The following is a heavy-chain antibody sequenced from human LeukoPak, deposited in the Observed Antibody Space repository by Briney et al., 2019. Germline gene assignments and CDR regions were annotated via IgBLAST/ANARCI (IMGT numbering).Heavy chain of an antibody. V-gene: IGHV4-39*07. CDR2: IYYSGRT. Sequence: PSETLSLTCTVSDDSISGSNYYWGWIRQPPGKGLEWIGSIYYSGRTYYNPSLKSRITISVDTSKNQFSLKLSSVTAADTAVYYCGGEVYGGNSAPDTFDYWGQGTLVTVSS. CDR3: GGEVYGGNSAPDTFDY. D-gene: IGHD4-23*01. CDR1: DDSISGSNYY. J-gene: IGHJ4*02.